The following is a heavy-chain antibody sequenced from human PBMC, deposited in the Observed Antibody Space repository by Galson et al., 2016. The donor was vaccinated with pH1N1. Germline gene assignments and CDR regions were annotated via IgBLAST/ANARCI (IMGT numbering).Heavy chain of an antibody. CDR3: ARQNDYGDDRGDAFDI. D-gene: IGHD4-17*01. V-gene: IGHV5-51*01. CDR2: IYLGGSLI. Sequence: QSGAEVKKPGESLKISCKGSGYRFTNSWIGWVRQMPGKGLEWMGIIYLGGSLIRYRPSFQGQVTISADKSINIGYLEWSSLKASDTATYYCARQNDYGDDRGDAFDIWGQGTMVTVSS. J-gene: IGHJ3*02. CDR1: GYRFTNSW.